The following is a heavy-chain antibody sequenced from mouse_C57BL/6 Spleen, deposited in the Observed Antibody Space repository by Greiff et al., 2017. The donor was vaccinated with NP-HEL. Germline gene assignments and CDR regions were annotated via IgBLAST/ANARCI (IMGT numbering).Heavy chain of an antibody. CDR2: IDPSDSYT. CDR3: ARRRYYGSSYNDY. CDR1: GYTFTSYW. V-gene: IGHV1-69*01. D-gene: IGHD1-1*01. J-gene: IGHJ2*01. Sequence: QVQLQQPGAELVMPGASVKLSCKASGYTFTSYWMHWVKQRPGQGLEWIGEIDPSDSYTNYNQKFKGKSTLSVDKSSSTAYMQLSSLTSEDSAFYYCARRRYYGSSYNDYWGQGTTLTVSS.